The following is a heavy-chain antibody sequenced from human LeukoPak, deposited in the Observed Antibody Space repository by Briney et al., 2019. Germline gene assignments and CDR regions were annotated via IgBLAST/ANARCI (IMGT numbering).Heavy chain of an antibody. J-gene: IGHJ5*01. D-gene: IGHD3-3*01. V-gene: IGHV3-23*01. CDR3: AKRVPLTALDS. Sequence: GGSLRLSCAASGFTFSSYVMSWVRQAPGKGLEWVSAISGSGGVTYYADSVKGRFTISRDNSKNRLFLQMNSLRVEDSGVYYCAKRVPLTALDSWGQGTLVTVSS. CDR1: GFTFSSYV. CDR2: ISGSGGVT.